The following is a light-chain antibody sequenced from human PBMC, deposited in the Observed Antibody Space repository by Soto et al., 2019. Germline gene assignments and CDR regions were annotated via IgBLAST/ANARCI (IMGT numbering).Light chain of an antibody. CDR1: SSNIGAGYD. J-gene: IGLJ1*01. CDR2: GNS. V-gene: IGLV1-40*01. Sequence: HSALTQPPSVSVAPGQRVTISCTRSSSNIGAGYDVHWYQQLPGTAPKLLIYGNSNRPSGVPDRFSGSKSGTSASLAITGLQAEDEADYYCQSYDSSLSGYVFGTGTKVTVL. CDR3: QSYDSSLSGYV.